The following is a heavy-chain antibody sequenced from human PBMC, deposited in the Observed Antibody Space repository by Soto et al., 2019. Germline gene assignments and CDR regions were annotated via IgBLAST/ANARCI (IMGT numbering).Heavy chain of an antibody. Sequence: ASVKVSFKASGYTFTSYGISWVRQAPGQGLEWMGWINAGNGNTKYSQKFQGRVTITRDTSASTAYMELSSLRSEDTAVYYCARFGGYSGYDSLDYWGQGTLVTVSS. V-gene: IGHV1-3*01. D-gene: IGHD5-12*01. CDR3: ARFGGYSGYDSLDY. CDR2: INAGNGNT. J-gene: IGHJ4*02. CDR1: GYTFTSYG.